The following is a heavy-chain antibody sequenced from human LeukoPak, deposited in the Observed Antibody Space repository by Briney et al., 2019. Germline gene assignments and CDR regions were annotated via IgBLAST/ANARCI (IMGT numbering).Heavy chain of an antibody. CDR2: MYSSGST. CDR3: ARDAYDSSGYYRFFDP. J-gene: IGHJ5*02. D-gene: IGHD3-22*01. V-gene: IGHV4-39*07. Sequence: SETLSLTCTVSGGSISSSSYYWGWIRQPLGKGLEWIGSMYSSGSTYDNPSLKSRVTISLDTSKNEFSLKLSSVTAADTAVYYCARDAYDSSGYYRFFDPWGQGTLVTVSS. CDR1: GGSISSSSYY.